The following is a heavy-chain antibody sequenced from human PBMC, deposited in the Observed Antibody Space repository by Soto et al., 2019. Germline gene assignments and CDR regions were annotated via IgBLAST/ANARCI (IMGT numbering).Heavy chain of an antibody. CDR1: GFTFSSYG. D-gene: IGHD6-13*01. J-gene: IGHJ4*02. Sequence: GGSLRLSCAASGFTFSSYGMHWVRQAPGKGLEWVAVIWYDGSNKYYADSVKGRFTISRDNSKNTLYLQMNSLRAEDTAVYYCARDRGSSSYNHPLPTDYWGQGTLVTVSS. V-gene: IGHV3-33*01. CDR3: ARDRGSSSYNHPLPTDY. CDR2: IWYDGSNK.